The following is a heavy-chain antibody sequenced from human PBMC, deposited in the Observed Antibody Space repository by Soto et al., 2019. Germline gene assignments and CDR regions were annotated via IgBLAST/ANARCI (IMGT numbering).Heavy chain of an antibody. J-gene: IGHJ6*02. CDR1: GFTFSGYW. V-gene: IGHV3-7*03. Sequence: PGGSLRLSCAASGFTFSGYWMNWVRQAPGKGLEWVANINQDGSEKSYVDSVKGRFTISRDNAKNSLYLQMNSLRAEDTAVYYCAKDQYRSSHAGSHYYGMDVCGQGTTVTVYS. CDR2: INQDGSEK. D-gene: IGHD6-13*01. CDR3: AKDQYRSSHAGSHYYGMDV.